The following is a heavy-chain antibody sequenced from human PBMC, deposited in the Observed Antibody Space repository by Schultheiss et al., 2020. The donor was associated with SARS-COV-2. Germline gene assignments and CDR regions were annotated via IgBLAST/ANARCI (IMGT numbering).Heavy chain of an antibody. D-gene: IGHD1-26*01. J-gene: IGHJ5*02. CDR2: IYHSGSR. V-gene: IGHV4-39*01. CDR3: ARSGRGELLHWFDP. CDR1: GDSFSGSTHH. Sequence: SETLSLTCTVSGDSFSGSTHHWAWIRQPPGKGLEWIGSIYHSGSRYYNPSLDSRLTISGDTSRNQFSLKLNSVTAADTAMYYCARSGRGELLHWFDPWGQGTLVTVSS.